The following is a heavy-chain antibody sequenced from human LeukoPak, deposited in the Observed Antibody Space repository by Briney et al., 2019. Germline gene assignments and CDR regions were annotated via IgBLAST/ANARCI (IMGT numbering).Heavy chain of an antibody. CDR2: LDTDGSGT. J-gene: IGHJ3*02. CDR1: GFTFSTSW. Sequence: GGSLRLSCAASGFTFSTSWMHWVRQASGKGLVWVSRLDTDGSGTVYADSVKGRFTISRDNAKNTLYLQMNSLTVEDTAIYYCARALEYCSRSGCLGAFDIWGQGTMVTVSS. D-gene: IGHD6-19*01. V-gene: IGHV3-74*01. CDR3: ARALEYCSRSGCLGAFDI.